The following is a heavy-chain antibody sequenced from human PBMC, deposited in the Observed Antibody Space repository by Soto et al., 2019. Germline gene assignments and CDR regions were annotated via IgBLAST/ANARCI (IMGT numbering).Heavy chain of an antibody. J-gene: IGHJ6*02. CDR1: GGSIRSGSYY. V-gene: IGHV4-31*03. CDR3: ARDPQTRISGGPNYGMDV. CDR2: VFHSGST. D-gene: IGHD3-3*02. Sequence: SETLSLTCTVSGGSIRSGSYYWSWVRQQPGKGLEWIGYVFHSGSTYYNPSLKRRVTISADTSKNQFSLKLSSVTAADSAVYYCARDPQTRISGGPNYGMDVWGQGTTVTVSS.